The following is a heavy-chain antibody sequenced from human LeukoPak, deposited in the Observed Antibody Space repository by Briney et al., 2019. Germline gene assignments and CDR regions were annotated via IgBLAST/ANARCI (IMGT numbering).Heavy chain of an antibody. D-gene: IGHD3-16*02. J-gene: IGHJ4*02. CDR3: ARDILRLGELSFDY. V-gene: IGHV3-66*02. CDR1: GFTISSNY. Sequence: PGGSLRLSCAASGFTISSNYMSWVRQAPGKGLEWVSVIYSGGSTYYADSVKGRFTISRDNSKNTLYLQMNSLRGEDTAVYYCARDILRLGELSFDYWGQGTLVTVSS. CDR2: IYSGGST.